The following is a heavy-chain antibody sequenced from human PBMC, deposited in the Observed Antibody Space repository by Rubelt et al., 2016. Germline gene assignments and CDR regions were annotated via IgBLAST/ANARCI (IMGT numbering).Heavy chain of an antibody. CDR3: AAGSLPYGDYDYYYYGMDV. Sequence: QLQLQESGPGLVKPSETLSLACTVSGGSISSYYWSWIRQPPGKGLEWIGYIYYSGSTNYNPSLKSRVTISVDTSKNQFSRKLSSVTAADTAVYYCAAGSLPYGDYDYYYYGMDVWGQGTTVTVSS. J-gene: IGHJ6*02. D-gene: IGHD4-17*01. CDR2: IYYSGST. V-gene: IGHV4-59*01. CDR1: GGSISSYY.